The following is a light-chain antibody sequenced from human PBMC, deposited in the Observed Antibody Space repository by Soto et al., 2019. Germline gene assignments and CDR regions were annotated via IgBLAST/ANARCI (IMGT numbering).Light chain of an antibody. CDR1: QSISSW. V-gene: IGKV1-5*01. J-gene: IGKJ1*01. Sequence: DIQMTQARSTLSASVGDRFAITCRASQSISSWLAWYQQKPGKAPKLLIYDVSTLDSGVPSRFSGSASGTEFTLTISSLESDDFATYYCQQYHRYSTFGQGTKVDIK. CDR2: DVS. CDR3: QQYHRYST.